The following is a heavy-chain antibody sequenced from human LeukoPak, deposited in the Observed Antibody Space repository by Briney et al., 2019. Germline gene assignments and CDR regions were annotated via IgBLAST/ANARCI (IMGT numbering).Heavy chain of an antibody. CDR1: GFTFSSYS. CDR3: AKDGAQIAARPDAFDI. V-gene: IGHV3-21*04. Sequence: GGSLRLSCAASGFTFSSYSMNWVRQAPGKGLEWVSSISSSSSYIYYADSVKGRFTISRDNSKNTLYLQVNSLRAEDTAVYYCAKDGAQIAARPDAFDIWGQGTMVTVSS. D-gene: IGHD6-6*01. CDR2: ISSSSSYI. J-gene: IGHJ3*02.